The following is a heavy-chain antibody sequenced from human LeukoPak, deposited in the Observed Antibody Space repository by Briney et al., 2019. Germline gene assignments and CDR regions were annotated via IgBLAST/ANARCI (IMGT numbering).Heavy chain of an antibody. CDR1: GFTFSSYA. J-gene: IGHJ5*02. CDR2: ISYDGSNK. D-gene: IGHD3-22*01. V-gene: IGHV3-30-3*01. CDR3: AREYDSSGYYYENWFDP. Sequence: GGSLRLSCAASGFTFSSYATHWVRQAPGKGLEWVAVISYDGSNKYYADSVKGRFTISRDNSKNTLYLQMNSLRAEDTAVYYCAREYDSSGYYYENWFDPWGQGILVTVSS.